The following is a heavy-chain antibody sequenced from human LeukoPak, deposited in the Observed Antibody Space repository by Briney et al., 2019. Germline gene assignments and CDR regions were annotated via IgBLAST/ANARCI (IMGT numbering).Heavy chain of an antibody. CDR1: RYTLTGYY. J-gene: IGHJ6*03. CDR2: INPNSGGT. D-gene: IGHD5-18*01. CDR3: VRHGTAMEHYYYYYYMDV. V-gene: IGHV1-2*02. Sequence: ASVKVSCKASRYTLTGYYMHSVRQAPGHRLEGMGWINPNSGGTNYAQKFQGRVTMTSDPSISTAYMELSRLRSDDTAVYYCVRHGTAMEHYYYYYYMDVWGKGTTVTVSS.